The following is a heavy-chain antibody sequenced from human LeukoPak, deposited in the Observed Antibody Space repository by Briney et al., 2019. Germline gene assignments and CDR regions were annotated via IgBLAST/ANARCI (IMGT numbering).Heavy chain of an antibody. CDR3: AKPHLGGIPMVRGATYYFDY. CDR1: GFTFSSYD. Sequence: GGSLRLSCAASGFTFSSYDMHWVRQAPGKGLEWVAFIRYDGSNKYYADSVKGRFTISRDNSKNTLYLQMNSLRAEDTAVYYCAKPHLGGIPMVRGATYYFDYWGQGALVTVSS. V-gene: IGHV3-30*02. J-gene: IGHJ4*02. CDR2: IRYDGSNK. D-gene: IGHD3-10*01.